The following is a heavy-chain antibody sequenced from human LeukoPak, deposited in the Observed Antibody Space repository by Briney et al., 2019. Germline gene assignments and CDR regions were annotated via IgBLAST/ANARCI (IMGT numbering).Heavy chain of an antibody. V-gene: IGHV1-69*13. CDR1: GGTFSSYA. Sequence: ASVKVSCKASGGTFSSYAISWVRQAPGQGLEWMGGIIPIFGTANYAQKFQGRVTITADESTSTAYMELSSLRSEDTAVYYCAMAVAGPSGFDPWGQGTLVTVSS. J-gene: IGHJ5*02. CDR3: AMAVAGPSGFDP. D-gene: IGHD6-19*01. CDR2: IIPIFGTA.